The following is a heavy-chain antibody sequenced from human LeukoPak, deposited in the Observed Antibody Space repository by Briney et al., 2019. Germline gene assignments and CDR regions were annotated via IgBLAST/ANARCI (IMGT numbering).Heavy chain of an antibody. V-gene: IGHV3-23*01. CDR3: AKGHSGYDYFDY. CDR1: GFTFSSYG. Sequence: PGGSLRLSCAASGFTFSSYGMHWVRQAPGKGLEWVSAISGSGGSTYYADSVKGRFTISRDNSKNTLYLQMNSLRAEDTAVYYCAKGHSGYDYFDYWGQGTLVTVSS. D-gene: IGHD5-12*01. CDR2: ISGSGGST. J-gene: IGHJ4*02.